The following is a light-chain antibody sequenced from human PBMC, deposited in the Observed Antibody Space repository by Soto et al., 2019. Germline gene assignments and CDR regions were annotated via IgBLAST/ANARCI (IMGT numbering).Light chain of an antibody. CDR2: AAS. J-gene: IGKJ1*01. V-gene: IGKV3-20*01. Sequence: EIVLTQSPGTLSLSPGERATLSCRASQTISGNFLVWYQQKLGQAPRLLIFAASSRATGIPGRFSGSGSGTDFTLTISRLEPEDSAVYYCQQYGSSSWTFGQGTKV. CDR1: QTISGNF. CDR3: QQYGSSSWT.